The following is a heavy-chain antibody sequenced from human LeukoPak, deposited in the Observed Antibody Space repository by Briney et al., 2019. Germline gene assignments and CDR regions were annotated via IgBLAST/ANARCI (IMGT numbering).Heavy chain of an antibody. CDR1: GGSISSSSYY. CDR3: AGSGYSYGVDY. D-gene: IGHD5-18*01. Sequence: SETLSLTCTVSGGSISSSSYYWGWIRQPPGKGLEWIGSIYYSGSTYYNPSLKSRVTISVDTSKNQFSLKLSSVTAADTAVDYCAGSGYSYGVDYWGQGTLVTVSS. J-gene: IGHJ4*02. V-gene: IGHV4-39*07. CDR2: IYYSGST.